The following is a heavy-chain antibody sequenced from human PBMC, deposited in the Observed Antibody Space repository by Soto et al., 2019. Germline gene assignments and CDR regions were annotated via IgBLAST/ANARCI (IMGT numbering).Heavy chain of an antibody. J-gene: IGHJ6*02. Sequence: NPSETLSLTCTVSGGSISSYYWSWIRQPPGKGLEWIGYIYYSGSTNYNPSLKSRVTISVDTSKNQFSLKLSSVTAADTAVYYCARASYYYYGMDVWGQGTTVTVSS. CDR1: GGSISSYY. V-gene: IGHV4-59*01. CDR3: ARASYYYYGMDV. CDR2: IYYSGST.